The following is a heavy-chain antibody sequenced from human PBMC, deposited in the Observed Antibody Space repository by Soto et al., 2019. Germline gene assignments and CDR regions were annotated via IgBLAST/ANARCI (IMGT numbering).Heavy chain of an antibody. CDR3: AKDMGQWVGQFDY. CDR1: GFTLTRSA. CDR2: ISAGGGGT. V-gene: IGHV3-23*01. J-gene: IGHJ4*01. D-gene: IGHD6-19*01. Sequence: PGWSLRLSCAGYGFTLTRSAVSWVRQAPGKGLEWVSGISAGGGGTYYADSVKGRFTISRDISKNTVYLQMNGLRVEDTAVYYWAKDMGQWVGQFDYWGHVTLVTVSS.